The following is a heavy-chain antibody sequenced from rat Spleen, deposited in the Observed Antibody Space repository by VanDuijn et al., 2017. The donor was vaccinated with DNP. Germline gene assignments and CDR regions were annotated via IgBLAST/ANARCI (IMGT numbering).Heavy chain of an antibody. D-gene: IGHD4-3*01. CDR2: ITSSSGRT. Sequence: EVQLVESGGGLVQPGRSLKLSCAASGFSFSDYYMAWVRQVPGKGLEWAASITSSSGRTYYPDSVKGRFTISRANVKSTLYLQMNSLRSEDMATYYCVRWYNSGYYFDYWGQGVMVTVSS. V-gene: IGHV5-25*01. J-gene: IGHJ2*01. CDR3: VRWYNSGYYFDY. CDR1: GFSFSDYY.